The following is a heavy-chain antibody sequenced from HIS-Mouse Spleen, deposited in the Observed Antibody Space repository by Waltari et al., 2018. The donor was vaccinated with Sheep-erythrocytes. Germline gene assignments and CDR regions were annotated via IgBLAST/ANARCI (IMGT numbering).Heavy chain of an antibody. CDR3: ARECPYYDFWSGYYSRPFDY. CDR1: GGPISSYY. J-gene: IGHJ4*02. D-gene: IGHD3-3*01. Sequence: QVQLQESGPGLVKPSETLSLTCPVPGGPISSYYWSWIRRPPGKGLEWIGYIYYSGSTNYNPSLKSRVTISVDTSKNQFSLKLSSVTAADTAVYYCARECPYYDFWSGYYSRPFDYWGQGTLVTVSS. CDR2: IYYSGST. V-gene: IGHV4-59*01.